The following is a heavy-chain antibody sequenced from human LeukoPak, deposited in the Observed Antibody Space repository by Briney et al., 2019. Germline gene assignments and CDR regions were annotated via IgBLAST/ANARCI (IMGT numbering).Heavy chain of an antibody. CDR1: GFTVSSNY. V-gene: IGHV3-53*01. Sequence: GGSLRLSCAASGFTVSSNYMSWVRQAPGKGLEWVSVIYSGGSTYYADSVKGRFTISRDNSKNTLYLQMNSLRAEDTAVYYCARSRLMYYDFWSGPFDYWGQGTLVTVSS. CDR2: IYSGGST. CDR3: ARSRLMYYDFWSGPFDY. D-gene: IGHD3-3*01. J-gene: IGHJ4*02.